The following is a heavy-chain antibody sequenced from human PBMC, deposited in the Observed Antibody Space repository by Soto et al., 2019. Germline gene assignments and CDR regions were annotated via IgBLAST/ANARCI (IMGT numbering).Heavy chain of an antibody. D-gene: IGHD3-10*01. CDR1: GVSISNYY. V-gene: IGHV4-59*08. CDR3: ARRWGGTFDI. J-gene: IGHJ3*02. CDR2: IYYSGST. Sequence: SETLSLTCTVSGVSISNYYWSWIRQPPGKGLEWIGYIYYSGSTNYNPSLKSRVTISVDTSKNQFSLKLSSVTAADTAVYYCARRWGGTFDIWGQGTMVTV.